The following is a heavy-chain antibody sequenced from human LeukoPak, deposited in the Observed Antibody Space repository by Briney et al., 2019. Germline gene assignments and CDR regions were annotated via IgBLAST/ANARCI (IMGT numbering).Heavy chain of an antibody. V-gene: IGHV4-31*03. Sequence: SETLSLTCTVSGGSISSGGYYWSWIRQHPGKGLEWIGCIYYSGSTYYNPFLKSRVTISVDTSKNQFSLKLSSVTAADTAVYYCARGELLWFGEPYYFDYWGQGTLVTVSS. J-gene: IGHJ4*02. CDR2: IYYSGST. D-gene: IGHD3-10*01. CDR1: GGSISSGGYY. CDR3: ARGELLWFGEPYYFDY.